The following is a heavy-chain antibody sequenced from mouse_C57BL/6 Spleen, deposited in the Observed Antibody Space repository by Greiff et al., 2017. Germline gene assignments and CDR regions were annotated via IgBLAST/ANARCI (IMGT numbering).Heavy chain of an antibody. CDR2: INPNNGGT. D-gene: IGHD1-1*01. J-gene: IGHJ1*03. V-gene: IGHV1-18*01. CDR3: ARSLYYYGSSHWYFDV. Sequence: VQLQQSGPELVKPGASVKIPCKASGYTFTDYHMDWVKQSHGKSLEWIGDINPNNGGTIYNQKFKGKATLTVDTSSSTAYMELRSLTSEDTAVYYCARSLYYYGSSHWYFDVWGTGTTVTVSS. CDR1: GYTFTDYH.